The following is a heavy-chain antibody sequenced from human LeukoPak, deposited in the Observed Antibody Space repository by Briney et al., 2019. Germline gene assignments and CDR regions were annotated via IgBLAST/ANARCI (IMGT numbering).Heavy chain of an antibody. CDR3: ARGYYDILTGYYNGYYFDY. Sequence: SETLSLTCTVSGGSISSSSYYWGWIRQPPGKGLEWIGSIYYSGSTYYNPSLKSRVTISVDTSKNQFSLKLSSVTAADTAVYYCARGYYDILTGYYNGYYFDYWGQGTLVTVSS. CDR1: GGSISSSSYY. J-gene: IGHJ4*02. CDR2: IYYSGST. D-gene: IGHD3-9*01. V-gene: IGHV4-39*07.